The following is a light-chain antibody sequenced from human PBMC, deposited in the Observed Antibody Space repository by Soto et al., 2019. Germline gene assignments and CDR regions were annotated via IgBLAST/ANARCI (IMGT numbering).Light chain of an antibody. J-gene: IGKJ3*01. Sequence: XSVSPGERATLSCRASQSVSSNLAWYQQKPGQAPRLLIYGASTRATGIPARFSGSGSGTEFTLTISSLQSEDFAVYYCQQYNNWPPITFGPGTKVDIK. CDR1: QSVSSN. CDR2: GAS. CDR3: QQYNNWPPIT. V-gene: IGKV3-15*01.